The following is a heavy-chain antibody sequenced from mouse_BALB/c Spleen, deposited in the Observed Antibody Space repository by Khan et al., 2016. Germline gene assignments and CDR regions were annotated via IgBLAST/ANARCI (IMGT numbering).Heavy chain of an antibody. V-gene: IGHV3-2*02. CDR3: ALLRVAY. Sequence: EVQLQESGPGLVKPSQSLSLTCTVTGYSITSDSVWNWIRQFPGNKLEWMGYIRYSGSTSYNPSLKSRTSITRDSSKNHFFLKLNSVTTEDTASYCCALLRVAYWGQGTLVTISA. CDR2: IRYSGST. CDR1: GYSITSDSV. D-gene: IGHD1-1*01. J-gene: IGHJ3*01.